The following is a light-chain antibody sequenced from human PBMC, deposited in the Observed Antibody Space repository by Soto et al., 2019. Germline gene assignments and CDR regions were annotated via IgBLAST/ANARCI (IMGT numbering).Light chain of an antibody. CDR2: GDN. CDR1: TSNIGSNT. Sequence: QSVLSQPPSASGTPGQGVTISCSGITSNIGSNTVNWYQQLPGSTPRLLIYGDNQRPSGVPDRFSGSQSGTSASLAISGLQSEDEADYYCSTWDDSLNAVVFGGGTKLTVL. J-gene: IGLJ2*01. CDR3: STWDDSLNAVV. V-gene: IGLV1-44*01.